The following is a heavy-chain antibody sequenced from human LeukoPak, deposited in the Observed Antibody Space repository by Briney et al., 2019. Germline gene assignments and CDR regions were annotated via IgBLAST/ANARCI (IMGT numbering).Heavy chain of an antibody. CDR2: IYPGDSDT. CDR1: GYSFTSYW. J-gene: IGHJ4*02. D-gene: IGHD3-22*01. Sequence: GESLKISCKGSGYSFTSYWIGWVRQMPGKGLEWMGIIYPGDSDTRYSPSFQGQVTISADKSISTAYLQWSSLKALDTAMYYCARQGYDSSGYYYSFDYWGQGTLVTVSS. V-gene: IGHV5-51*01. CDR3: ARQGYDSSGYYYSFDY.